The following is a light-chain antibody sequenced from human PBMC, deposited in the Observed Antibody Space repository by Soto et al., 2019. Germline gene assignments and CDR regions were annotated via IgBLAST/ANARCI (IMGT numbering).Light chain of an antibody. Sequence: DIVLTQTPLSSPVTLGQPASISCRSSQSLVHSDGNTYLSWFHQRPGQPPRLLIDKVSNRFSGVPDRFSGSGAGPDFTLKISRVEAEDVGIYFCMQETPYRPYTLGQGTKLAIK. CDR3: MQETPYRPYT. J-gene: IGKJ2*01. V-gene: IGKV2-24*01. CDR2: KVS. CDR1: QSLVHSDGNTY.